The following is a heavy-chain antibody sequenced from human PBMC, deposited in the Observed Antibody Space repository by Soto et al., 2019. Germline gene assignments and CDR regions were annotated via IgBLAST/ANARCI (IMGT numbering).Heavy chain of an antibody. CDR2: INHSGST. Sequence: KPSETLSLTCAVYGGSFSGYYWRWIRQPPGKGLEWIGEINHSGSTNYNPSLKSRVTISVDTSKNQFSLKLSSVTAADTAVYYCARAQRCSGGSCYSPDYYYYGMDVWGQGTTVTVSS. CDR3: ARAQRCSGGSCYSPDYYYYGMDV. D-gene: IGHD2-15*01. V-gene: IGHV4-34*01. CDR1: GGSFSGYY. J-gene: IGHJ6*02.